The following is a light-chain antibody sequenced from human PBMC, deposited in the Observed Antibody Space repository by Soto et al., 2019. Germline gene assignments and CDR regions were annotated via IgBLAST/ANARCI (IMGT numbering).Light chain of an antibody. J-gene: IGKJ2*01. CDR1: QSVSSNY. CDR2: GAS. CDR3: QQYGSSSYT. Sequence: DIVLTQSPDTLSLSPGERATLSCRASQSVSSNYLAWYQQKTGQAPRLLIYGASTRATGIPDRFSGSGSGTDFTLTISRLEPEDFAVYYCQQYGSSSYTFGQGTRLEIK. V-gene: IGKV3-20*01.